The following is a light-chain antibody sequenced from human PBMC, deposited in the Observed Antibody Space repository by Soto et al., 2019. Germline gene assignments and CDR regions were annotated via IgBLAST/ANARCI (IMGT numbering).Light chain of an antibody. J-gene: IGKJ4*01. CDR1: QSVSSN. V-gene: IGKV3-15*01. Sequence: EIVMTQSPATLSVSPGERATLSCRASQSVSSNLAWYQQKPGQAPRLLIYGASTRATGIPDRFSGSGSGTEFTLTISSLQSEDFVVYYCQKYNNWPGLTFGGGTKVDIK. CDR2: GAS. CDR3: QKYNNWPGLT.